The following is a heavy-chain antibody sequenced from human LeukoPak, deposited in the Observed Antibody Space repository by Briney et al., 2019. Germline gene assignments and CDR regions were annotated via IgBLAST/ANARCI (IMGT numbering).Heavy chain of an antibody. J-gene: IGHJ4*02. CDR2: FYYSGST. Sequence: SETLSLTCSVSGGAVTSFYWRWIRQSPGKGLGWIGYFYYSGSTKYNPSRKSRVTMSGDTCKNQLSLKLRSVNAADTAMYYCARHRFASAVILDYWGQGDPVTVSS. D-gene: IGHD2-21*02. CDR1: GGAVTSFY. V-gene: IGHV4-59*08. CDR3: ARHRFASAVILDY.